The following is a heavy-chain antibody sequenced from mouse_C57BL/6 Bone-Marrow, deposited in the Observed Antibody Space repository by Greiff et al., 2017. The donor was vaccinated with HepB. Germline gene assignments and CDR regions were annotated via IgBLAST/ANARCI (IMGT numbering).Heavy chain of an antibody. V-gene: IGHV5-4*01. Sequence: EVKLGESGGGLVKPGGSLKLSCAASGFTFSSYAMSWVRQTPEKRLEWVATISDGGSYTYYPDNVKGRFTISRDNAKNNLYLQMSHLKSEDTAMYYCARDQQLRLLAWFAYWGQGTLVTVSA. J-gene: IGHJ3*01. CDR2: ISDGGSYT. D-gene: IGHD3-2*02. CDR3: ARDQQLRLLAWFAY. CDR1: GFTFSSYA.